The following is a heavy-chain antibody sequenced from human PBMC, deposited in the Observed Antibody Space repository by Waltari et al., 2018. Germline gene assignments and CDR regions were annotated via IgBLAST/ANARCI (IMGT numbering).Heavy chain of an antibody. CDR1: GFTVSSNY. Sequence: EVQLVESGGGLIQPGGSLRLSCAASGFTVSSNYMSWVRRAPGKGLEWVSVIYSGGSTYYADAVKGRFTISRDNSKNTLYLQMNSLRAEDTAVYYCARASSSDDYYYYGMDVWGQGTTVTVSS. CDR2: IYSGGST. J-gene: IGHJ6*02. V-gene: IGHV3-53*01. D-gene: IGHD6-6*01. CDR3: ARASSSDDYYYYGMDV.